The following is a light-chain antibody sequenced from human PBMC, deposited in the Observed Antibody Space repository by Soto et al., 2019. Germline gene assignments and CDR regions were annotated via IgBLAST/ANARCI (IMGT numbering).Light chain of an antibody. CDR1: QSVSSN. V-gene: IGKV3-15*01. Sequence: EIVMTQSPATLSVSPGERATLSFRSSQSVSSNLAWYQQKPGQAPRLLIYGASTRATGIPARFSGSGSGTEFTLTISSLQSEDFAVYYCQQHNNWPPINFGQGTRLEIK. CDR3: QQHNNWPPIN. CDR2: GAS. J-gene: IGKJ5*01.